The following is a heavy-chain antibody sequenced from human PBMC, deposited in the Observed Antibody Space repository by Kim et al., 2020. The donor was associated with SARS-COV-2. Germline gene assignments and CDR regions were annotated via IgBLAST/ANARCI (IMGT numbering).Heavy chain of an antibody. CDR1: GGSISSSNW. CDR3: TRDGMAYYYDGYRVDAF. D-gene: IGHD3-22*01. J-gene: IGHJ3*01. V-gene: IGHV4-4*02. Sequence: SETLSLTCAVSGGSISSSNWWSWVRQPPGKGLEWIGDIYHSGSSNYNPSLKSRVTMSVDKSKNQFSLKLSSVTAADTAVYYCTRDGMAYYYDGYRVDAF. CDR2: IYHSGSS.